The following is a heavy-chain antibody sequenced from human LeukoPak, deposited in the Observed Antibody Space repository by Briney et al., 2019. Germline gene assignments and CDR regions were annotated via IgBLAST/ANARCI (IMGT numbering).Heavy chain of an antibody. CDR3: ATGPLRSSGSTDQTFDY. Sequence: ASVKVSCKVSGYTLTELSMHWVRQAPGKGLEWMGGFDPEDGETIYAQKFQGRVTMTEDTSTDTAYMELSSLRSEDTAVYYCATGPLRSSGSTDQTFDYWGQGTLVTVSS. CDR2: FDPEDGET. D-gene: IGHD3-10*01. CDR1: GYTLTELS. V-gene: IGHV1-24*01. J-gene: IGHJ4*02.